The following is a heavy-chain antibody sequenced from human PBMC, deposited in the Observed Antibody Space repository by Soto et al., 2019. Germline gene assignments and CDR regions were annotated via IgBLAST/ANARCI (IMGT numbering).Heavy chain of an antibody. Sequence: SGGSLRLSCAASGFTFSSYWMHWVRQAPGKGLVWVSRINSDGSSTSYADSVKGRFTISRDNAKNTLYLQMNSLRAEDTAVYYCVRDPPSTSCYMDVWGQGTTVTVSS. CDR1: GFTFSSYW. CDR3: VRDPPSTSCYMDV. CDR2: INSDGSST. V-gene: IGHV3-74*01. J-gene: IGHJ6*01. D-gene: IGHD2-2*01.